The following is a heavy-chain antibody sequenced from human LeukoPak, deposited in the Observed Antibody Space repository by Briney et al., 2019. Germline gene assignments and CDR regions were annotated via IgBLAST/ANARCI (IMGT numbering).Heavy chain of an antibody. CDR1: GFSVSGTH. CDR2: MYTGGTT. Sequence: GWSLRLSCAASGFSVSGTHMSWVRQAPGKGLEWVSAMYTGGTTYYADSVQGRFTIYRDNSKNTLYLQMNSLRAEDTAVYYCAKDEATSGGGLASWGQGTLVSASS. D-gene: IGHD3-16*01. CDR3: AKDEATSGGGLAS. J-gene: IGHJ4*02. V-gene: IGHV3-53*01.